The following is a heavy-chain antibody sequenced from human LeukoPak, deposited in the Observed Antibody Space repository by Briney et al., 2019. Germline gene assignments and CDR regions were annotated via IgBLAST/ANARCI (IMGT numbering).Heavy chain of an antibody. CDR1: GDSISSGDYY. V-gene: IGHV4-30-4*01. CDR2: IYYSGST. CDR3: ARSTMIRGARGAFNI. Sequence: SGTLSLTCTVSGDSISSGDYYWSWIRQPPGKGLEWIGYIYYSGSTYSNPSLKSRVSISVDTSKNQFSLKLSSVTAADTAVYYCARSTMIRGARGAFNIWGHGTMVTVSS. J-gene: IGHJ3*02. D-gene: IGHD3-10*01.